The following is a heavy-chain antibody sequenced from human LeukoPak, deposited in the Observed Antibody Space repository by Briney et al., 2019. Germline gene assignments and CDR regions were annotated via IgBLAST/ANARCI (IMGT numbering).Heavy chain of an antibody. Sequence: ASVKVSCKASGYTFTSYGISWVRQAPGQGLEGMGWINPNSGGTNYAQKFQGRVTMTRDTSISTAYMELSRLRSDDTAVYYCARERKIYGFDPWGQGTLVTVSS. D-gene: IGHD4-17*01. J-gene: IGHJ5*02. CDR2: INPNSGGT. V-gene: IGHV1-2*02. CDR1: GYTFTSYG. CDR3: ARERKIYGFDP.